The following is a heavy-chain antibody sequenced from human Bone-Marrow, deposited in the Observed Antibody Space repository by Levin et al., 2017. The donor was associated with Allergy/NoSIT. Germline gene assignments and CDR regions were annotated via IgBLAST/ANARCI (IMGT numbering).Heavy chain of an antibody. D-gene: IGHD2-2*03. Sequence: ASVKVSCETSGFTFSGYAMSWVRQAPGKGLEWVSAISGSGTDTYYADSVKGRFTISRDNVKNTVSLRMNSLRVEDTALYFCAKDRVYSYGYRSDYWGRGTQVTVAP. CDR3: AKDRVYSYGYRSDY. CDR2: ISGSGTDT. CDR1: GFTFSGYA. J-gene: IGHJ4*02. V-gene: IGHV3-23*01.